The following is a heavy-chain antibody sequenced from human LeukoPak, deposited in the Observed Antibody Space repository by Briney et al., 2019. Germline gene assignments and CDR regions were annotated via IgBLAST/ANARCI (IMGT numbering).Heavy chain of an antibody. CDR2: ISSSGSPI. J-gene: IGHJ3*02. CDR1: GFTVSTYE. D-gene: IGHD2-21*02. V-gene: IGHV3-48*03. Sequence: PGGSLRLSCAASGFTVSTYEMSWVRQAPGKGLEWVSYISSSGSPIYYADSVKGRFTISRDNAKNSLYLQMNSLRAEDTAVYYCATGCGGDCYNDAFDIWGQGTMVTVSS. CDR3: ATGCGGDCYNDAFDI.